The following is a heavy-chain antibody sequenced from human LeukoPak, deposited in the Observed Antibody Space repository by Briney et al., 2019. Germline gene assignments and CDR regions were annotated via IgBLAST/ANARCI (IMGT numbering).Heavy chain of an antibody. CDR3: ARLIVAGTAEYFQH. J-gene: IGHJ1*01. CDR2: IYYSGST. CDR1: GGSISSSSYY. Sequence: SETLSLTCTVSGGSISSSSYYWGWIRQPPGKGLEWIGSIYYSGSTYYNPSLKSRVTISVDTSKNQFSLKLSSVTAADTAVDYCARLIVAGTAEYFQHWGQGTLVTVSS. D-gene: IGHD6-19*01. V-gene: IGHV4-39*01.